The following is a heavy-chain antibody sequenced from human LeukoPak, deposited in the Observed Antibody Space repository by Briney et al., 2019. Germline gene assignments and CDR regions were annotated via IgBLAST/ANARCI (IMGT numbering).Heavy chain of an antibody. CDR3: ARVDDSGSRVLDY. CDR2: ISSSSSYI. D-gene: IGHD1-26*01. CDR1: GFTFSSYS. V-gene: IGHV3-21*01. Sequence: GGSLRLSCAASGFTFSSYSMNWVRQAPGKGLEWVSSISSSSSYIYYADSVKGRFTISRDNAKNSLYLQMNSLRAEDTAVYYCARVDDSGSRVLDYWGQGTLVTVSS. J-gene: IGHJ4*02.